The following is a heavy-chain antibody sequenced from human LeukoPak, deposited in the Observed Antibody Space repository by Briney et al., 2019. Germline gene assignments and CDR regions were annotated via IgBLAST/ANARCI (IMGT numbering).Heavy chain of an antibody. CDR3: ALDYDILTGADY. D-gene: IGHD3-9*01. CDR2: MNPNSGNT. CDR1: GYTFTSYD. V-gene: IGHV1-8*01. Sequence: GASVKVSCKASGYTFTSYDINWVRQATGQGLEWMGWMNPNSGNTGYAQKFQGRVTMTRNTSISTAYMELSSLRSEDTAVYYCALDYDILTGADYWGQGTLVTVS. J-gene: IGHJ4*02.